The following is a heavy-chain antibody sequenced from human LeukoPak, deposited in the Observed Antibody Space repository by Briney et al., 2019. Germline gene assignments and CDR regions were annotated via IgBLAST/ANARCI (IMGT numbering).Heavy chain of an antibody. Sequence: NSSETLSLTCTVSGGSISSYYWSWIRQPPGKGLEWIGYIYYSGSTNYNPSLKSRVTISVDTSKNQFSLKLSSVTAADTAVYYCARSATSDSSSWYDYFDYWGQGTLVTVSS. CDR1: GGSISSYY. CDR2: IYYSGST. V-gene: IGHV4-59*01. J-gene: IGHJ4*02. D-gene: IGHD6-13*01. CDR3: ARSATSDSSSWYDYFDY.